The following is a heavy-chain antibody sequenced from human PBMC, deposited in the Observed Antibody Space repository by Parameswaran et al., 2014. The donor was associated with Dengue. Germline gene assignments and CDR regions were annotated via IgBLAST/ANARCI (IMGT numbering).Heavy chain of an antibody. J-gene: IGHJ6*02. Sequence: AGGSLRLSCTVSGGSISSSSYCWGWIRQSPGKGLEWIGSLYSSGTAHYNSSLNSRATIYVDTSKTHFSLRLSSVTAADTAVYYCADIWSGYYHHGVDVWGQGMTVTVSS. CDR1: GGSISSSSYC. CDR2: LYSSGTA. V-gene: IGHV4-39*02. CDR3: ADIWSGYYHHGVDV. D-gene: IGHD3-3*01.